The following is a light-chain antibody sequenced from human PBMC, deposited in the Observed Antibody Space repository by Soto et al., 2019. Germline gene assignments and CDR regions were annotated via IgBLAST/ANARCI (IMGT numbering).Light chain of an antibody. V-gene: IGKV3D-15*01. CDR3: QQYNNWPLRT. CDR2: DTS. Sequence: EIALTQSPGTLSLSPGERATLSCRASQTLSNSFIAWYQHKPGQAPRLLVYDTSTRATGIPARFSGSGSGTDFTLTISSLQSEDFAVYYCQQYNNWPLRTFGQGTKVDIK. J-gene: IGKJ1*01. CDR1: QTLSNS.